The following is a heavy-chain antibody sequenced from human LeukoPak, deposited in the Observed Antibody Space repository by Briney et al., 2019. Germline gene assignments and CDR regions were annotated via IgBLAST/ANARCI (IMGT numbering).Heavy chain of an antibody. Sequence: GASVKVSCKASGYTFTSYDINWVRQAIGQGLEWMGGIIPIFGTANYAQKFQGRVTITADESTSTAYMELGSLRSEDTAVYYCARDKIPYYDSSGYYLDYWGQGTLVTVSS. V-gene: IGHV1-69*13. D-gene: IGHD3-22*01. CDR3: ARDKIPYYDSSGYYLDY. CDR1: GYTFTSYD. J-gene: IGHJ4*02. CDR2: IIPIFGTA.